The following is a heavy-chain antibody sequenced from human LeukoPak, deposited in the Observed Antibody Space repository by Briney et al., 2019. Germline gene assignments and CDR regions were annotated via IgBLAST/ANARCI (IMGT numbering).Heavy chain of an antibody. Sequence: GGSLTLSCAASGFTVSSKYMSWVRQAPGKGLEWVSVIYSGGSTYYADSVKGRFTISRDNSKNTVYLQMNSLRAEDTAVYYCARESRYYDNSGYYWYFDSWGQGTLVTVSS. D-gene: IGHD3-22*01. V-gene: IGHV3-66*01. CDR2: IYSGGST. CDR1: GFTVSSKY. CDR3: ARESRYYDNSGYYWYFDS. J-gene: IGHJ4*02.